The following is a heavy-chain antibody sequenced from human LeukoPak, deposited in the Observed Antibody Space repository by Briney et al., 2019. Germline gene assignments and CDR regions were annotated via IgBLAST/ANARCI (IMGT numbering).Heavy chain of an antibody. CDR3: ARTEIAATLYFDY. Sequence: SETLSLTCTVSGGSISTYYWSWIRQPPGKGLEWIAYIYYSGSTNYNPSLKSRVTISEDTSKNQFSLKLSSVTAADTAVYYCARTEIAATLYFDYWGQGTPVTVSS. CDR2: IYYSGST. J-gene: IGHJ4*02. CDR1: GGSISTYY. V-gene: IGHV4-59*01. D-gene: IGHD2-15*01.